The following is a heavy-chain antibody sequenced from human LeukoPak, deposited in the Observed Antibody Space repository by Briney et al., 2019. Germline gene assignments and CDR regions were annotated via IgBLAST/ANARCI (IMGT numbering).Heavy chain of an antibody. Sequence: GGSLRLSCVASGFTFTSDAMDWVRQAPGKGLEWVSSTVSRGTTQYADSVKGRFTVSRDTSKNTLYLQMNSLRADDTAVYYCAKCSTSAYTTGWCNWIDPWGQGTLVTVSS. D-gene: IGHD6-19*01. CDR3: AKCSTSAYTTGWCNWIDP. CDR1: GFTFTSDA. V-gene: IGHV3-23*01. CDR2: TVSRGTT. J-gene: IGHJ5*02.